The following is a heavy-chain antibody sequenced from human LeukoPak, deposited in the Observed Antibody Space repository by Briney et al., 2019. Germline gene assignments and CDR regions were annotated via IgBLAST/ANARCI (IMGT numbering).Heavy chain of an antibody. J-gene: IGHJ4*02. Sequence: PSETLSLTCTVSGGSISSSSYHWGWIRQPPGKGLEWIGSIYFSGSTYYNPSLKSRVTLSVDTTKNQFSLKLTSVTSADTAVYYCARLTSTCTGGSCYYYYFDHWGQGTLVTVSS. V-gene: IGHV4-39*01. CDR3: ARLTSTCTGGSCYYYYFDH. D-gene: IGHD2-15*01. CDR1: GGSISSSSYH. CDR2: IYFSGST.